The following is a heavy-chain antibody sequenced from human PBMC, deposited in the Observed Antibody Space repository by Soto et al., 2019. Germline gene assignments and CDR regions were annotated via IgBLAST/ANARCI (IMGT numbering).Heavy chain of an antibody. Sequence: QVQLQESGPGLVKPSQTLSLTCTVSGGSISSGGYSWSWIRQHPGKGLEWIGYVDYSGRTYYNPSRKSRLTIALHTSKNQFSLNLNSVTAADTAVYYCARREGRRSSYFDYWGQGTLVTVSS. D-gene: IGHD6-13*01. J-gene: IGHJ4*02. CDR1: GGSISSGGYS. CDR3: ARREGRRSSYFDY. CDR2: VDYSGRT. V-gene: IGHV4-31*03.